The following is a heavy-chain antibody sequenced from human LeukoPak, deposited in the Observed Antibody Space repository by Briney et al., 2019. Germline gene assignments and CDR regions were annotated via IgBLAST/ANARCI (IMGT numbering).Heavy chain of an antibody. Sequence: PGGSLRLSCAASGFTFSTYVIHWVRQAPGKGLEWVALIWHDGSNKYYGDSVKDRFTISRDNSKNTLYLQMDSLRGEDTAVYYCARDRGYTYGHPLDYWGQGTLVTVSS. CDR1: GFTFSTYV. CDR2: IWHDGSNK. CDR3: ARDRGYTYGHPLDY. V-gene: IGHV3-33*01. J-gene: IGHJ4*02. D-gene: IGHD5-18*01.